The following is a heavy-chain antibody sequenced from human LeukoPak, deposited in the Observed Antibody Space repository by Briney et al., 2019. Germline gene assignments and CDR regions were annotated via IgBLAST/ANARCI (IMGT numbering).Heavy chain of an antibody. CDR1: GFTFSSYS. CDR3: ARNLGSSGSYFDY. V-gene: IGHV3-21*01. CDR2: ISSSSSYI. Sequence: GGSLRLSCAASGFTFSSYSMNWVRQAPGKGLEWVSSISSSSSYIYYADSVKGRFTISRDNAKNSLYLQMNSLRAEDTAVYYCARNLGSSGSYFDYWGQGTPVTVSS. D-gene: IGHD6-19*01. J-gene: IGHJ4*02.